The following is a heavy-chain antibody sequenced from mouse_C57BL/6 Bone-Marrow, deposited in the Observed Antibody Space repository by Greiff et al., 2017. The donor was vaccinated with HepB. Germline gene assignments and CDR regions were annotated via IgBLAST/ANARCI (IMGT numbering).Heavy chain of an antibody. CDR2: ISSGSSTI. Sequence: EVQGVESGGGLVKPGGSLKLSCAASGFTFSDYGMHWVRQAPEKGLEWVAYISSGSSTIYYADTVKGRFTISRDNANNTLFLQMTSLSSEDTAMYYCASNYYGSSYYSMDYWGQVTSVTVSS. CDR3: ASNYYGSSYYSMDY. V-gene: IGHV5-17*01. D-gene: IGHD1-1*01. CDR1: GFTFSDYG. J-gene: IGHJ4*01.